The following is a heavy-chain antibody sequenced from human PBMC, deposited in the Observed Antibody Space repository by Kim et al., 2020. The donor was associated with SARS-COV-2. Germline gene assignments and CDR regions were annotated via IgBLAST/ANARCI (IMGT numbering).Heavy chain of an antibody. V-gene: IGHV3-30*18. Sequence: GGSLRLSCAASGFTFRHYGMHWVRQAPGKGLEWVALISDDGSKKFYADSVKGRFTISRDRSKNTVSLQMNSLRPEDTAVYFCAKEGMEFFHYWGMYVWG. CDR2: ISDDGSKK. D-gene: IGHD7-27*01. J-gene: IGHJ6*02. CDR1: GFTFRHYG. CDR3: AKEGMEFFHYWGMYV.